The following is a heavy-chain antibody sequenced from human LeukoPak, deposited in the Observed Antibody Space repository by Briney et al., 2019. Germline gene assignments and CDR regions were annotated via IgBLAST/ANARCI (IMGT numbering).Heavy chain of an antibody. CDR2: INGDGSST. V-gene: IGHV3-74*01. CDR1: GFTFSMYW. CDR3: TRDLGYGMDV. Sequence: PGGSLRLSCEASGFTFSMYWLHWVRQAPGKGLVWVSRINGDGSSTAYADSVKGRFTISRDNAKNTLYLQMNSLRAEDTAVYYCTRDLGYGMDVRGQGTTVTVSS. D-gene: IGHD3-16*01. J-gene: IGHJ6*02.